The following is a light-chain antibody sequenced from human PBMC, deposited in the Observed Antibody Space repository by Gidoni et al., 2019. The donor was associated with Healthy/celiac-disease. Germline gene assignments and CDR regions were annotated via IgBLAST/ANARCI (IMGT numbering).Light chain of an antibody. V-gene: IGLV3-1*01. CDR3: QAWDSSTVV. J-gene: IGLJ2*01. Sequence: SYELTQPTTVSVSPGQTASITCAGENWGDKYACWDQQKPGQSTVLVIYQDSKRPSGIPERFPGSNSGNTATLTISGTQAMDEADYYCQAWDSSTVVFGGGTKLTVL. CDR1: NWGDKY. CDR2: QDS.